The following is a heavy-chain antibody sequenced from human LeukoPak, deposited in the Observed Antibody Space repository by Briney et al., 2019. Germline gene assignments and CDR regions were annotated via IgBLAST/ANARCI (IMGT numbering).Heavy chain of an antibody. V-gene: IGHV3-7*01. CDR2: IKQDGSEK. CDR1: GFTFSSYW. CDR3: ARGSGSYYMGAFDI. D-gene: IGHD3-10*01. Sequence: GGSLRLSCAASGFTFSSYWMSWVRQAPGKGLEWVANIKQDGSEKYYVDSVKGRFTISRDNAKNSLYLRMNSLRAEDTAVYYCARGSGSYYMGAFDIWGQGTMVTVSS. J-gene: IGHJ3*02.